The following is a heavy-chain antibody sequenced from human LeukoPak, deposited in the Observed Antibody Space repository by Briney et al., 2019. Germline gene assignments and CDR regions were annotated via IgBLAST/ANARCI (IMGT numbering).Heavy chain of an antibody. D-gene: IGHD1-26*01. J-gene: IGHJ4*02. CDR2: INPNSGGT. Sequence: ASVKVSCKASGYTFSGYYIHWVRQAPGQGLEWMGWINPNSGGTNYAQKFQGRVTMTRDTSISTAYMELSRLRSDDTAVYYCARDPGVGPSFDYWGQGTLVTVSS. CDR1: GYTFSGYY. V-gene: IGHV1-2*02. CDR3: ARDPGVGPSFDY.